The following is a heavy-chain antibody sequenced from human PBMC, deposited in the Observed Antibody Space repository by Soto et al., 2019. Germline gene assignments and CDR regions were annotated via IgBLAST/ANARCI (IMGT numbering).Heavy chain of an antibody. CDR3: ATGDTYRSSWYANEYYFDY. V-gene: IGHV3-23*01. Sequence: EVQLLESGGGLVQPGGSLRLSCAASGFTFSSYAMSWVRQAPGKGLEWVSAISGSGGSTYYADSVKGRFTISRDNSNNPLYLQMNSLRSEDKAVYYCATGDTYRSSWYANEYYFDYWGQGTLVTVSS. CDR1: GFTFSSYA. J-gene: IGHJ4*02. CDR2: ISGSGGST. D-gene: IGHD6-13*01.